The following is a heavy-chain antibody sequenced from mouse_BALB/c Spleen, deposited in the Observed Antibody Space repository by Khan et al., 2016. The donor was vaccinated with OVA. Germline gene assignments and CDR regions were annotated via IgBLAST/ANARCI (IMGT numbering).Heavy chain of an antibody. CDR1: GYTFTTYT. CDR2: IIPTNDYT. CDR3: ARGGAYYRSDGWFAY. D-gene: IGHD2-14*01. Sequence: QVQLKQSGAELARPGASVKMSCKASGYTFTTYTIHWVKQRPGQGLEWIGYIIPTNDYTNYNQKFKDRATFTAEKSSSTAYMQLSSLTSEDSALYYCARGGAYYRSDGWFAYWGQGTLVTVSA. V-gene: IGHV1-4*01. J-gene: IGHJ3*01.